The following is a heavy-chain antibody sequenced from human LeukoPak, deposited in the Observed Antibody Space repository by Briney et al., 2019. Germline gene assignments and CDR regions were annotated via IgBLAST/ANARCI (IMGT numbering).Heavy chain of an antibody. CDR3: ARGGRFCSTTNCYGPY. D-gene: IGHD2-2*01. CDR2: IYPGDSDT. J-gene: IGHJ4*02. Sequence: GESLKISCKGSGYSFTSYWIGWVRQMPGKGLEWMGIIYPGDSDTRYSPSFQGHVTISADKSISTAYLQWSSLKASDTAMYYCARGGRFCSTTNCYGPYWGQGTLVTVCS. V-gene: IGHV5-51*01. CDR1: GYSFTSYW.